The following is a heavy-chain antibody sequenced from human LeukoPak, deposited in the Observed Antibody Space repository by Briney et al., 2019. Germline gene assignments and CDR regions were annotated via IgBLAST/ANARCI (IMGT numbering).Heavy chain of an antibody. Sequence: GGSLRLSCAASGFTVSSNYMSWVRQAPGKGLEWVSVIYSGGSTYYADSVKGRFTISRDNSKNTLYLQMNSLRAEDTAVYYCAREWYDSSGYPLDYWGQGTLVTVSS. V-gene: IGHV3-66*01. CDR1: GFTVSSNY. CDR2: IYSGGST. D-gene: IGHD3-22*01. J-gene: IGHJ4*02. CDR3: AREWYDSSGYPLDY.